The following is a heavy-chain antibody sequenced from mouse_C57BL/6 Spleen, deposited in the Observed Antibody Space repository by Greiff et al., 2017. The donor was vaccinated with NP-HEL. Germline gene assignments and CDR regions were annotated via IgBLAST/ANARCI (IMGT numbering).Heavy chain of an antibody. V-gene: IGHV1-42*01. D-gene: IGHD3-2*01. CDR1: GYSFTGYY. Sequence: EVQLQQSGPELVKPGASVKISCKASGYSFTGYYMNWVKQSPEKSLEWIGEINPSTGGTTYNQKFKAKATLTVDKSSSTAYMQLKSLTSEDSAVYYCAREGDNSNSTSYWGQGTTLTVSS. J-gene: IGHJ2*01. CDR2: INPSTGGT. CDR3: AREGDNSNSTSY.